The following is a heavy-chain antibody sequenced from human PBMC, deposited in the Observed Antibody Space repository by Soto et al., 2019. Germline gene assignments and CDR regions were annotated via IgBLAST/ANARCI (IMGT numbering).Heavy chain of an antibody. CDR2: ISSNGGST. Sequence: EVQLVESGGGLVQPGGSLRLSCAASGFTFSSYAMHWVRQAPGKGLEYVSAISSNGGSTHYANSVKGRFTISRDNSKNTLYLQMGSLRAEDMAVYYCARGGSGSYYFDYWGQGTLVTVSS. CDR3: ARGGSGSYYFDY. V-gene: IGHV3-64*01. D-gene: IGHD1-26*01. J-gene: IGHJ4*02. CDR1: GFTFSSYA.